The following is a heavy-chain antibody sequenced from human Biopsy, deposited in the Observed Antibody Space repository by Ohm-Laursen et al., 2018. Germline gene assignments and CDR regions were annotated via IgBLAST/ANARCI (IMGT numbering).Heavy chain of an antibody. CDR2: TYYRCQWHS. Sequence: SQTLSLTCAISGDSVSNKDASWNWIRRSPSRGLEWLGRTYYRCQWHSDYAVFVRSRITIKTDTSRNPFSLQLNSVTPDDTAVFFCARETPTGIPFNWFDPWGQGTLVTVSS. D-gene: IGHD1-1*01. J-gene: IGHJ5*02. V-gene: IGHV6-1*01. CDR3: ARETPTGIPFNWFDP. CDR1: GDSVSNKDAS.